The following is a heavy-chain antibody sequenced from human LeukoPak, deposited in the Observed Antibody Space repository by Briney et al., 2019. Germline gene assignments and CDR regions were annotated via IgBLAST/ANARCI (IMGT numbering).Heavy chain of an antibody. D-gene: IGHD3-10*01. CDR3: ARSLYYYGADAFDI. V-gene: IGHV4-61*01. J-gene: IGHJ3*02. CDR2: IYYSGST. CDR1: GGSISSSSYY. Sequence: SETLSLTCTVSGGSISSSSYYWSWIRQPPGKGLEWIGYIYYSGSTNYNPSLKSGVTISVDTSKNQFSLKLSSVTAAGTAVYYCARSLYYYGADAFDIWGQGTMVTVSS.